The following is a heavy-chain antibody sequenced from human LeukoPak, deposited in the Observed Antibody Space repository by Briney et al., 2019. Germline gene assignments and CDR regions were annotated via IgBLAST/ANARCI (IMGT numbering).Heavy chain of an antibody. CDR1: GYTFTGFY. Sequence: ASVKVSCKASGYTFTGFYIHWVRQAPGQGLEWMGWINPNSGDTKYAQKFQGRVTVTRDTSISTVYMELTRLRSDDTAVYYCARWTLAAAGTGMDYWGQGTLVTVSS. CDR2: INPNSGDT. D-gene: IGHD6-13*01. CDR3: ARWTLAAAGTGMDY. V-gene: IGHV1-2*02. J-gene: IGHJ4*02.